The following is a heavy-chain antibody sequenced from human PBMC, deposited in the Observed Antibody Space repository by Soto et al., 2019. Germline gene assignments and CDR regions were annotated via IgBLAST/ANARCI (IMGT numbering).Heavy chain of an antibody. CDR3: ATSTSSSWQNDY. D-gene: IGHD6-13*01. CDR1: GGTFNTFA. CDR2: IIPIFETA. Sequence: QVQLEQSGAEVKKPGSSVKVSCKASGGTFNTFAISWVRQAPGQGLEWIGGIIPIFETANYAQRLQDRLNITADESTRTAYMELSRLTSDDTAIYFCATSTSSSWQNDYWGLGTLVVVSS. V-gene: IGHV1-69*01. J-gene: IGHJ4*02.